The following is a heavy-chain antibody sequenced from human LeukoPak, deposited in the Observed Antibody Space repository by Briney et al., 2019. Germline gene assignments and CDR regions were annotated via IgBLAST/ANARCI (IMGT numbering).Heavy chain of an antibody. V-gene: IGHV1-2*02. D-gene: IGHD3-9*01. CDR3: ARDRVNNSDILTGYPEHFDY. CDR1: GYTFTGYY. CDR2: INPNSGGT. J-gene: IGHJ4*02. Sequence: ASVKVSCKASGYTFTGYYMHWVRQAPGQGLEWMGWINPNSGGTNYAQNFQGRVTMTRDTSISTAYMELSRLRSDDTAVYYCARDRVNNSDILTGYPEHFDYWGQGTLVTVSS.